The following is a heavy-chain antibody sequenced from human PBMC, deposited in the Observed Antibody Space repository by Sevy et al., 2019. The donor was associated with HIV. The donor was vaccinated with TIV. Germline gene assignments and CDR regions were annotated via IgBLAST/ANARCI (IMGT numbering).Heavy chain of an antibody. CDR3: ASSYYYGSGSYLRYYYYYYYMDV. CDR1: GYTFTGYY. D-gene: IGHD3-10*01. J-gene: IGHJ6*03. CDR2: INPNSGGT. V-gene: IGHV1-2*02. Sequence: ASVKVSCKASGYTFTGYYMHWVRQAPGQGLEWMGWINPNSGGTNYAQKFQGRVTMTRDTSISTAYMELSRLRSDDTAVYYCASSYYYGSGSYLRYYYYYYYMDVWGKGTTVTVSS.